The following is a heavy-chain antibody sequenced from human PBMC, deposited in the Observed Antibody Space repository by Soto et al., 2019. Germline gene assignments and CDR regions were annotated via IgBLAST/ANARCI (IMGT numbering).Heavy chain of an antibody. CDR3: AKDFGSGYDRRSRDAFDI. D-gene: IGHD5-12*01. V-gene: IGHV3-23*01. CDR2: ISGSGGST. Sequence: GGSLRLSCAASGFTFSSYAMSWVRQAPGKGLEWVSAISGSGGSTYCADSVKGRFTISRDNSKNTLYLQMNSLRAEDTAVYYCAKDFGSGYDRRSRDAFDIWGQGTMVTVSS. CDR1: GFTFSSYA. J-gene: IGHJ3*02.